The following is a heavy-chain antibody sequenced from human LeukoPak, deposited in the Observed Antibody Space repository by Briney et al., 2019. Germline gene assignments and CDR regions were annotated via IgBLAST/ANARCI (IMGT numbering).Heavy chain of an antibody. V-gene: IGHV5-51*01. CDR2: IYPGDSDT. CDR1: GYSFTSYW. D-gene: IGHD1-26*01. Sequence: GESLKISCKGSGYSFTSYWIGWVRQMPGKGLEWMGIIYPGDSDTRYSPSFQGQVTISADKSISTAYLQWSSLKASDTAMYYCARWEMLRGLARGGGHAFDIWGQGTMVTVSS. J-gene: IGHJ3*02. CDR3: ARWEMLRGLARGGGHAFDI.